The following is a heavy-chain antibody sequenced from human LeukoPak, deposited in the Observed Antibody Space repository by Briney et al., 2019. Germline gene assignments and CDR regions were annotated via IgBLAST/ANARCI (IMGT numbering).Heavy chain of an antibody. CDR2: ISAYNGNT. CDR3: VREWSGSPGWFDP. V-gene: IGHV1-18*01. D-gene: IGHD1-26*01. CDR1: GYTFPDYR. J-gene: IGHJ5*02. Sequence: GASVKVSCKTSGYTFPDYRISWVRQAPGQGLEWMGWISAYNGNTYYAQNLQGRVTMTTDTSTTTAYMELTSLRSDDTAVYYCVREWSGSPGWFDPWGQGTLVTVSS.